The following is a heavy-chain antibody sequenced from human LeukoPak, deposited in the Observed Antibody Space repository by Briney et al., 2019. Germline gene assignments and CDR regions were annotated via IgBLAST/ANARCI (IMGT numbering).Heavy chain of an antibody. Sequence: GESLKISCKGSGFSFTNYWIGWVRQMPGKGLEWMGTIYPVDFDTRYSPSFQGQVTISADKSISTAYLQWSSLKASDTAMYYCARGYCSGDPFYLDYWGQGTLVTVSS. CDR2: IYPVDFDT. D-gene: IGHD2-15*01. CDR3: ARGYCSGDPFYLDY. CDR1: GFSFTNYW. J-gene: IGHJ4*02. V-gene: IGHV5-51*01.